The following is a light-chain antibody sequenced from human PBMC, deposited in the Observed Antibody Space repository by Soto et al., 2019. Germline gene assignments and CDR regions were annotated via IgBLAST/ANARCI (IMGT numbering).Light chain of an antibody. Sequence: EIVMTQSPATLSVSPGERATLSCRASQSIRSDLAWYQQKPGQTPRLLIYAASTRATGIPARFSGSGSGTVFTLPISSLQSEDFALYYCQHYNNWPWTFGQGTEVEFK. CDR2: AAS. CDR3: QHYNNWPWT. J-gene: IGKJ1*01. CDR1: QSIRSD. V-gene: IGKV3-15*01.